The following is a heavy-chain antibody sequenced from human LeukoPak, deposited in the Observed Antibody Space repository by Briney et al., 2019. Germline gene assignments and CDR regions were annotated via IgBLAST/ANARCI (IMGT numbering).Heavy chain of an antibody. CDR1: GFTFSSYS. J-gene: IGHJ4*02. Sequence: GGSLRLSCAASGFTFSSYSMNWVRQAPGKGLEWVSSISSSSSYIYYADSVKGRFTISRDNAKNSLYLQMNSLRAEDTAVYYCARSTWFGELYFDYWGQGTLVTVSS. D-gene: IGHD3-10*01. CDR2: ISSSSSYI. V-gene: IGHV3-21*01. CDR3: ARSTWFGELYFDY.